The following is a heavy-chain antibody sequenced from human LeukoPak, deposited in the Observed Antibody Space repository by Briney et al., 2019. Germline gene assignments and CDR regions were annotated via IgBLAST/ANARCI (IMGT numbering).Heavy chain of an antibody. Sequence: SETLSLTCTVYGGSISSYYWSWIRQPPGKGMEWIGYIYYSGSTNYNPSLKSRVTISVDTSKNQFSLKLSSVTAADTAVYYCARQGSERGFDYWGQGILVTVSS. CDR2: IYYSGST. D-gene: IGHD1-26*01. J-gene: IGHJ4*02. CDR3: ARQGSERGFDY. CDR1: GGSISSYY. V-gene: IGHV4-59*08.